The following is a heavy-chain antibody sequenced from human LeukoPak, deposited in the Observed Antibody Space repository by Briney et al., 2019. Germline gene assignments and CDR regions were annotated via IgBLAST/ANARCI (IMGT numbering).Heavy chain of an antibody. CDR3: ASPSSGQSFDI. D-gene: IGHD6-19*01. CDR1: GFTVSSNY. J-gene: IGHJ3*02. CDR2: INTGGNT. Sequence: GGSLRLSCAASGFTVSSNYMNWVRQAPGKGLEWVSVINTGGNTYYADSVKGRFTISRDNSKNTLYLQMHSLRAEDTAVYYCASPSSGQSFDIWGQGTMVTVSS. V-gene: IGHV3-53*01.